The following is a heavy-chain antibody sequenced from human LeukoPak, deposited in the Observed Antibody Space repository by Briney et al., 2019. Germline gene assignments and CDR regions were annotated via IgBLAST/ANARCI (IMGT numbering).Heavy chain of an antibody. CDR1: GYTFTSYG. D-gene: IGHD4-17*01. V-gene: IGHV1-18*01. Sequence: GASVKVPCKASGYTFTSYGISWVRQAPGQGLEWMGWISAYNGNTNYAQKLQGRVTMTTDTSTSTAYMELRSLRSDDTAVYYCARGALYDYGEENWFDPWGQGTLVTVSS. CDR3: ARGALYDYGEENWFDP. J-gene: IGHJ5*02. CDR2: ISAYNGNT.